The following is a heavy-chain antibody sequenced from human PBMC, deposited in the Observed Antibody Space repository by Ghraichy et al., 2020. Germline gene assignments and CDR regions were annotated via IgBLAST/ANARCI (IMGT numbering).Heavy chain of an antibody. CDR1: GFTFSSYW. CDR3: ARDYDFWSGYYIGMDV. CDR2: INSDGSST. V-gene: IGHV3-74*01. D-gene: IGHD3-3*01. Sequence: GGSLRLSCAASGFTFSSYWMHWVRHAPGKGLVWVSRINSDGSSTSYADSVKGRFTISRDNAKNTLYLQMNSLRAEDTAVYYCARDYDFWSGYYIGMDVWGQGTTVTVSS. J-gene: IGHJ6*02.